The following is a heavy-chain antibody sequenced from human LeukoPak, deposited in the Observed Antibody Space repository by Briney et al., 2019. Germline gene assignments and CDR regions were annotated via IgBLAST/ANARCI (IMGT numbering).Heavy chain of an antibody. J-gene: IGHJ4*02. CDR3: ATGGGYGDPPYY. D-gene: IGHD4-17*01. CDR1: GGSISSGGYS. V-gene: IGHV4-30-2*01. Sequence: PSETLSLTCAVSGGSISSGGYSWSWIRQPPGKGLEWIGYIYHSGSTYYNPSLKSRVTISVDRSKNQFSLKLSSVTAADTAVYYCATGGGYGDPPYYWGQGTLVTVSS. CDR2: IYHSGST.